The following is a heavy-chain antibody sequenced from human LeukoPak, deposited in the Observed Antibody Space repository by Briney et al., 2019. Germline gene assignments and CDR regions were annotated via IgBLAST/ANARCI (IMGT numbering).Heavy chain of an antibody. D-gene: IGHD1-7*01. V-gene: IGHV3-74*01. Sequence: GGSLRLSCAASGFTSSSYWMHWVRQAPGKGLVWVSRIYSDGSSTSYADSVKGRFTISRDNAKNTLYLQTSSLRAEDTAVYYRGRGTYGIAYWGQGTLVTVSS. CDR2: IYSDGSST. J-gene: IGHJ4*02. CDR3: GRGTYGIAY. CDR1: GFTSSSYW.